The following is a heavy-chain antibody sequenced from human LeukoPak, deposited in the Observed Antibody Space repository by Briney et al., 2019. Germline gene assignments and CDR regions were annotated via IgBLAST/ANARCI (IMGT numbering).Heavy chain of an antibody. CDR3: ARARSSWSFYY. Sequence: SEALSLTCTVSGDSIISYYWNWIRQPPGKGLEWIGYIHYSGSTNYNPSLKSRVTMSVDTSKNQFSLKLNSVTAADTAVYYCARARSSWSFYYWGQGTLVTVSS. CDR2: IHYSGST. J-gene: IGHJ4*02. D-gene: IGHD6-13*01. V-gene: IGHV4-59*01. CDR1: GDSIISYY.